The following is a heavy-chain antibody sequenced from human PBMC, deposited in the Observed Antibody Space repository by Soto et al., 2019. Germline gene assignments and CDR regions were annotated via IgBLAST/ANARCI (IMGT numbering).Heavy chain of an antibody. CDR1: GFTFSSYA. J-gene: IGHJ6*02. V-gene: IGHV3-23*01. D-gene: IGHD3-16*01. CDR2: ISGSGGST. CDR3: AKALFGGVTRLDGMDV. Sequence: GGSLRLSCAASGFTFSSYAMSWVRQAPGKGLEWVSAISGSGGSTYYADSVKGRFTISRDNSKNKLYLQMNSLRAEDTAVYYCAKALFGGVTRLDGMDVWGQGTTVTVSS.